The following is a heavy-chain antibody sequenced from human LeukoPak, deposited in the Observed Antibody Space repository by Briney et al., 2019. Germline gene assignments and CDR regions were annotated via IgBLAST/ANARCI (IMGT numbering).Heavy chain of an antibody. Sequence: PGGSLRLSCAASGFTFSSYWMSWVRKAPRKGLEWVANIKQDGSEKYYVDSVKGRFTITRDNAKNSLYLQMNSLRAEDTAVYYCARDADNFDYWGQGTLVTVSS. J-gene: IGHJ4*02. D-gene: IGHD3-9*01. CDR1: GFTFSSYW. V-gene: IGHV3-7*01. CDR2: IKQDGSEK. CDR3: ARDADNFDY.